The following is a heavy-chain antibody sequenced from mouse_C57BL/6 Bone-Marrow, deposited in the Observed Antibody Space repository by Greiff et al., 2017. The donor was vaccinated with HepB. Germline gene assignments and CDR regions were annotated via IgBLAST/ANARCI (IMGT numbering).Heavy chain of an antibody. V-gene: IGHV5-6*02. CDR3: ARRIYPP. CDR2: ISSAGSYT. J-gene: IGHJ3*01. CDR1: GFTFTSYG. D-gene: IGHD2-1*01. Sequence: EVKLMESGGDLVKPGGSLKLSCAASGFTFTSYGMSWVRQTPDKRLEWVATISSAGSYTYYPDSVKGRFTIPRDNAKNTLYLHMSSLKSEDTAMYYCARRIYPPWGQGTLVTVSA.